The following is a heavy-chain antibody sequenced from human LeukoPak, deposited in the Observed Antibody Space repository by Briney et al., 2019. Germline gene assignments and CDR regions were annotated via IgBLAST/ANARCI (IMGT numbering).Heavy chain of an antibody. CDR3: AKSHYYDSSGPSLLG. J-gene: IGHJ4*02. Sequence: GGSLRLSCAASGFTFSDYSMNWVRQAPGKGLEWVSSISSSSSYIYYADSVKGRFTISRDNAKNSLYLQMNSLRAEDTAVYYCAKSHYYDSSGPSLLGWGQGTLVTVSS. CDR2: ISSSSSYI. D-gene: IGHD3-22*01. CDR1: GFTFSDYS. V-gene: IGHV3-21*01.